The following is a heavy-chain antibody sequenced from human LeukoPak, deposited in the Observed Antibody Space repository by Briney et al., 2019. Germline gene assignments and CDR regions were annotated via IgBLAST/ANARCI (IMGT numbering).Heavy chain of an antibody. CDR1: GFTFSTYA. Sequence: PGGSLRLSCATSGFTFSTYAMNWVRQAPGKGLEWVSVISVSGGSTYYADSVKGRFTISRDNSKNTLYLQMNSLRAEDTAIYYCARDERLLSFLKWGQGTLVTVSS. J-gene: IGHJ4*02. CDR2: ISVSGGST. CDR3: ARDERLLSFLK. V-gene: IGHV3-23*01. D-gene: IGHD3-3*01.